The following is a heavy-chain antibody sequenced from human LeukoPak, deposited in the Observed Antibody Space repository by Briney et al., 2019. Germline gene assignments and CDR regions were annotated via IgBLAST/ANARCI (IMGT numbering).Heavy chain of an antibody. CDR3: AREYSASEH. D-gene: IGHD5-12*01. V-gene: IGHV1-2*02. CDR2: IDPYTGNT. Sequence: ASVKVSCKASGYTFVGSYLHWVRQAPGQGLEWMAWIDPYTGNTHYAQKFQGRITVTRDTSISTTYMELSWLTPDDTALYYCAREYSASEHWGQGTLVTVSS. CDR1: GYTFVGSY. J-gene: IGHJ1*01.